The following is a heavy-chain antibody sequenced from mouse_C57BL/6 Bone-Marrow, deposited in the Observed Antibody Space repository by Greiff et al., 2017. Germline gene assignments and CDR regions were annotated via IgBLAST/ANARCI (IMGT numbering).Heavy chain of an antibody. CDR3: ARIPRYYGSSYFAY. V-gene: IGHV1-18*01. Sequence: VQLQQSGPELVKPGASVKIPCKASGYTFTDYNMDWVKQSPGKSLEWIGDINPNNGGTIYNQKFKGKATLTVDKSSSTAYMELRSLTSEDTAVYYCARIPRYYGSSYFAYWGKGTLVTVSA. D-gene: IGHD1-1*01. CDR1: GYTFTDYN. CDR2: INPNNGGT. J-gene: IGHJ3*01.